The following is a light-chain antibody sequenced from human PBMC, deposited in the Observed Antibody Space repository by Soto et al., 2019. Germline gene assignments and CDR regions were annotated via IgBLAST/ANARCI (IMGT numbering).Light chain of an antibody. CDR1: SSDVGGSNY. CDR3: SSSTCSSPYV. J-gene: IGLJ1*01. V-gene: IGLV2-14*01. CDR2: DVS. Sequence: PALAQPASVSGSPGPSIPISCTGTSSDVGGSNYISWYQQLPGKAPKLMIYDVSRRYSGVSKRFSGSKSGNTASLTISPLQAEDDADYYCSSSTCSSPYVFGTGTKVTVL.